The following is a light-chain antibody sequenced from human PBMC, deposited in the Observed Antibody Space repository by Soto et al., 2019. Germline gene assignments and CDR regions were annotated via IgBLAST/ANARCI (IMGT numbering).Light chain of an antibody. CDR1: QSVGSH. CDR3: QQYYTWPYT. Sequence: EIVVTQSPATLSVSPGERATLSCRASQSVGSHLAWYQQKPGQAPRLLIYSASTRASRIPARFSGSGSGTDFTLTISSLQSEDFAVYYCQQYYTWPYTFGRGTRLEIK. CDR2: SAS. J-gene: IGKJ2*01. V-gene: IGKV3-15*01.